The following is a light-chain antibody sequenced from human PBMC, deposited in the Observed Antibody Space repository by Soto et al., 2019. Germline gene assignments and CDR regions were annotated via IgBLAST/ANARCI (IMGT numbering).Light chain of an antibody. CDR2: KAS. Sequence: DIQMTQSPSTLSASVGDRVTITCRASQSISSRLAWYQQKPGKVPKLLISKASSLESGVPSRFSGSGSGTEFTLTISSLQPDDFATYYCQQYDSYSWTFGQWTKVEI. CDR3: QQYDSYSWT. CDR1: QSISSR. J-gene: IGKJ1*01. V-gene: IGKV1-5*03.